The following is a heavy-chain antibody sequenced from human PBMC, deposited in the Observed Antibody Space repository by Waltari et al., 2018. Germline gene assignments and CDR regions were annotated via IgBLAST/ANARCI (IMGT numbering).Heavy chain of an antibody. Sequence: QVHVVESGGGVVQPGGSVRLACAASGFPLGNYGRHWVRQAPGKGLEWVAIIQYDGSIKNYADSVKGRFTISRENSKNTLYLEMKSLRAEDTAVYYCAREYSRICFHALDGWGQGTAVTVSS. D-gene: IGHD6-13*01. CDR3: AREYSRICFHALDG. J-gene: IGHJ6*02. CDR1: GFPLGNYG. V-gene: IGHV3-33*05. CDR2: IQYDGSIK.